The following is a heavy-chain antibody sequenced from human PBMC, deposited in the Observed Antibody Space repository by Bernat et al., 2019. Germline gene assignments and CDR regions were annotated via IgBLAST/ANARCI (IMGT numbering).Heavy chain of an antibody. J-gene: IGHJ3*02. CDR3: SKAVAAAVSDAFDI. D-gene: IGHD6-13*01. Sequence: EVQLVESGGGLVQPGRSLRLSCAASGFTFDDYAMYWVRQVPGKGLEWVSGISWNSVTITYAHSVNGRFTISRDNAKNSLYLQMNSLRAEDTAFYYCSKAVAAAVSDAFDIWGQGTMVTVSS. CDR1: GFTFDDYA. V-gene: IGHV3-9*01. CDR2: ISWNSVTI.